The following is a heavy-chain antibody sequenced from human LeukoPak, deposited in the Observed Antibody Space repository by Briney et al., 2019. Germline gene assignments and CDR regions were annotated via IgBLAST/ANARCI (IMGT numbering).Heavy chain of an antibody. D-gene: IGHD3-10*02. CDR2: ISGSGGST. V-gene: IGHV3-23*01. CDR1: GFTFSSYV. CDR3: AELGITMIGGV. J-gene: IGHJ6*04. Sequence: GGSLRLSCAASGFTFSSYVINWVRQAPGKGLKWVSAISGSGGSTYYADSVKGRFTISRDNAKNSLYLQMNSLRAEDTAVYYCAELGITMIGGVWGKGTTVTISS.